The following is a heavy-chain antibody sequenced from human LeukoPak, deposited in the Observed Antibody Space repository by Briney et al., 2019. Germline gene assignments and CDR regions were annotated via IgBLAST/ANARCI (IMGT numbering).Heavy chain of an antibody. D-gene: IGHD6-19*01. CDR3: ARPETYSSGWYEDYYYAMDV. CDR2: ISYDGSNK. J-gene: IGHJ6*02. V-gene: IGHV3-30-3*01. Sequence: GGSLRLSCAASGFTFSSYAIHWVRQAPGKGLEWVAVISYDGSNKYYADSVKGRFTISRDNSKNTLYLQMNSLRAEDTAVYYCARPETYSSGWYEDYYYAMDVWGQGTTVTVSS. CDR1: GFTFSSYA.